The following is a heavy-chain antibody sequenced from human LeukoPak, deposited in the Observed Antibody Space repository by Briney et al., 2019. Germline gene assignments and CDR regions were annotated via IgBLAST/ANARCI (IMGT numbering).Heavy chain of an antibody. J-gene: IGHJ4*02. V-gene: IGHV4-39*07. Sequence: SETLSLTCFVSGGSISSSSYYWGWIRQPPGKGLEWIGSIYYSGITYYNPSLKSRVTISVDTSKNQFSLKLNSVTAADTAVYYCARDRAFYYDSSGHYQDSWGQGTLVTVSS. CDR2: IYYSGIT. D-gene: IGHD3-22*01. CDR1: GGSISSSSYY. CDR3: ARDRAFYYDSSGHYQDS.